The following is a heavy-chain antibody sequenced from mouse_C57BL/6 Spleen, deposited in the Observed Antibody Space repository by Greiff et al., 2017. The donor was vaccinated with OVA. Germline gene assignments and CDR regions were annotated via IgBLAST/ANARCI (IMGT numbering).Heavy chain of an antibody. CDR1: GYAFTNYL. V-gene: IGHV1-54*01. J-gene: IGHJ4*01. CDR3: ARGISYAMDD. Sequence: QVQLQQSGAELVRPGTSVKVSCKASGYAFTNYLIEWVKQRPGQGLEWIGVINPGSGGTNYNEKFKGKATLTADKSSSTAYMQLSSLTSEDSAVYFCARGISYAMDDWGQGTSVTVSS. CDR2: INPGSGGT.